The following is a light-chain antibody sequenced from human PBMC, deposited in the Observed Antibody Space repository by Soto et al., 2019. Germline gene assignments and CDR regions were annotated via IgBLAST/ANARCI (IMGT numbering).Light chain of an antibody. V-gene: IGKV1-33*01. J-gene: IGKJ4*01. CDR3: QQYDNLPLT. Sequence: DIQMTQSPSSLSASVGDRVTITCQASQDISNYLNWYQQKPVKAPKLLIYDASHLETGVPSRFSGSGSGTDFTFPISSLQPEDIATYYCQQYDNLPLTFGGGTKVEIK. CDR1: QDISNY. CDR2: DAS.